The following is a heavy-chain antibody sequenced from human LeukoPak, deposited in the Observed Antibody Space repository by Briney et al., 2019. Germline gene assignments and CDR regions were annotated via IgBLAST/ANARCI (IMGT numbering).Heavy chain of an antibody. CDR3: AKRPTMTTVTTPSWRVCDS. Sequence: PGGSLRLSCAASGFTFSSYAMNWVRQAPGKGLEWVSAIGASGAYTFYADSVKGRFPISRDNSRNTLYLQMNSRRAEDTAVYYCAKRPTMTTVTTPSWRVCDSWGQGTLVTVSS. J-gene: IGHJ4*02. CDR1: GFTFSSYA. V-gene: IGHV3-23*01. CDR2: IGASGAYT. D-gene: IGHD4-17*01.